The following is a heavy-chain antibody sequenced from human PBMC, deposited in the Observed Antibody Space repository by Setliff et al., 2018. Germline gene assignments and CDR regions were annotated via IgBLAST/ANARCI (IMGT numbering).Heavy chain of an antibody. Sequence: PGGSLRLSCAASGFTFRSYYMSWVRQAPGKGLEWVASIQEDGSAKDYVDSVKGRFTISRDNAKNSLYLQMNSLRAEDTAVYYCARDGGEYWGQGTLVTVS. CDR1: GFTFRSYY. V-gene: IGHV3-7*01. CDR2: IQEDGSAK. CDR3: ARDGGEY. J-gene: IGHJ4*02. D-gene: IGHD3-16*01.